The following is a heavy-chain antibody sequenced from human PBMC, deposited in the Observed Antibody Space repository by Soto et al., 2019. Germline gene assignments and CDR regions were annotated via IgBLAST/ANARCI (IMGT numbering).Heavy chain of an antibody. CDR2: IWYDGSNK. D-gene: IGHD3-10*01. V-gene: IGHV3-33*01. CDR3: ARDGAYYGSGSNDYYYGMDV. CDR1: GFTFSSYG. J-gene: IGHJ6*02. Sequence: PGGSLRLSCAASGFTFSSYGMHWVRQAPGKGLEWVAVIWYDGSNKYYADSVKGRFTISRDNSKNTLYLQMNSLRAEDTAVYYCARDGAYYGSGSNDYYYGMDVWGQETTVTVSS.